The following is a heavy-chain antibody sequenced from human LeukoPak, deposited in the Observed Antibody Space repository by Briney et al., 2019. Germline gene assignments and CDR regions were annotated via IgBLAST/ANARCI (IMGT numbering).Heavy chain of an antibody. CDR1: GFTFSYYA. Sequence: GGSLTLSCSGSGFTFSYYAMHWVRQAPGKGLEYVSAISTNGGSTSYADSVKGRFTISRDNSKNTLYLQMSSLRAEDTAVYYCVIPRGSYPMWGQGTLVTVSS. J-gene: IGHJ4*02. D-gene: IGHD1-26*01. V-gene: IGHV3-64D*06. CDR3: VIPRGSYPM. CDR2: ISTNGGST.